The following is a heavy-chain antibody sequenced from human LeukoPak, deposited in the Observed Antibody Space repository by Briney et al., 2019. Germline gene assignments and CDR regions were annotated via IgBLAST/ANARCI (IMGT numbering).Heavy chain of an antibody. D-gene: IGHD3-22*01. J-gene: IGHJ4*02. Sequence: ASVKVSCKASGYIFTGYYMHWVRQAPGQGLEWMGWIKPNSGGTNYAQKFQGRVTMTRDTSISTAYMELSRLRSDDTAVYYCARVRHQGNDYYDSSGYQAYFDYWGQGTLVTVSS. CDR3: ARVRHQGNDYYDSSGYQAYFDY. CDR1: GYIFTGYY. V-gene: IGHV1-2*02. CDR2: IKPNSGGT.